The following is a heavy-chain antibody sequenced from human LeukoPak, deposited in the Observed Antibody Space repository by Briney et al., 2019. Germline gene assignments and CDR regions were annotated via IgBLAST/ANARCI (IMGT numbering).Heavy chain of an antibody. CDR3: ATPDYAEAFDI. CDR2: IYYSGST. V-gene: IGHV4-59*08. D-gene: IGHD4-17*01. Sequence: SETLSLTCTVSGGSISSYYWSWIRQPPGKGLEWIGYIYYSGSTNYNPSLKSRVTISVDTSKNQFSLKLSSVTAADTAVYYCATPDYAEAFDIWGQGTMVTVSS. CDR1: GGSISSYY. J-gene: IGHJ3*02.